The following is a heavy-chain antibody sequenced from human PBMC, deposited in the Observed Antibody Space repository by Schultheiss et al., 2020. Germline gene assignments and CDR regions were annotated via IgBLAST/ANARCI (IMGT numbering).Heavy chain of an antibody. D-gene: IGHD3-3*01. V-gene: IGHV3-23*01. CDR1: GFTFSSYA. CDR2: ISGSGGST. CDR3: AKTTGRITIFGVVLPHYYYYMDV. J-gene: IGHJ6*03. Sequence: GGSLRLSCAASGFTFSSYAMSWVRQAPGKGLEWVSAISGSGGSTYYADSVKGRFTISRDNSKNTLYLQMNSLRAEDTAVYYCAKTTGRITIFGVVLPHYYYYMDVWGKGTTGTVSS.